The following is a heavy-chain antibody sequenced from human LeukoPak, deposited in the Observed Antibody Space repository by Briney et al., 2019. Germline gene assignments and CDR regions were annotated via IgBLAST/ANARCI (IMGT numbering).Heavy chain of an antibody. Sequence: KNGESLKISCKGSGYSFNTYWIGWVRQMPGKGLEWMGIIYPGDPDTKYSPSFQGQVTISADKSISTAYLQWSSLKASDTAMYYCARPQDFGLTGMNAFDIWGQGTMVTVSS. CDR3: ARPQDFGLTGMNAFDI. V-gene: IGHV5-51*01. CDR1: GYSFNTYW. J-gene: IGHJ3*02. CDR2: IYPGDPDT. D-gene: IGHD7-27*01.